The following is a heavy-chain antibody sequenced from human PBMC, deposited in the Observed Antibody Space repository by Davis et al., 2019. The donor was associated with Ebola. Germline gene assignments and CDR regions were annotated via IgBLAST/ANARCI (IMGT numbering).Heavy chain of an antibody. J-gene: IGHJ4*02. Sequence: SVTVSCKASGGTFSSYAISWVRQAPGQGLEWMGGIIPIFGTANYAQKFQGRVTITADESTSTAYMELSSLRSEDTAVYYCAREEGLLNYFDYWGQGTLVTVSS. CDR3: AREEGLLNYFDY. CDR1: GGTFSSYA. V-gene: IGHV1-69*13. CDR2: IIPIFGTA. D-gene: IGHD1-26*01.